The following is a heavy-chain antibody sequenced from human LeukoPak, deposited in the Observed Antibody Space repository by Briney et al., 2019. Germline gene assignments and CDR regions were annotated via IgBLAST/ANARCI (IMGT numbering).Heavy chain of an antibody. J-gene: IGHJ4*02. V-gene: IGHV3-53*01. CDR2: IYSAGST. D-gene: IGHD6-13*01. CDR3: ARGMVPIAAAGNDY. CDR1: GFTVSSNY. Sequence: PGGSLRLSCAASGFTVSSNYMSWVRQAPGKGLEWVSVIYSAGSTYYADSVKGRFTISRDNSKNTLYLQMNSLRAEDTAVYYCARGMVPIAAAGNDYWGQGTLVTVSS.